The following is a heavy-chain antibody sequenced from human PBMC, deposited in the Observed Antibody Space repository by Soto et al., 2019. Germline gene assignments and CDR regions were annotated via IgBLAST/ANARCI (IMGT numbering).Heavy chain of an antibody. J-gene: IGHJ5*02. V-gene: IGHV4-39*01. Sequence: QLQLQESGPGLVKPPETLSLTCTVSGGSISSSDFYWGWRRQTPGKGLESIGSMYSSGTTYYNPSLKSRVTISVDTSTNHFTLKLISVTAADTAVYYCAVVDSAGNWFDPWGEGALVTVSP. D-gene: IGHD2-15*01. CDR3: AVVDSAGNWFDP. CDR1: GGSISSSDFY. CDR2: MYSSGTT.